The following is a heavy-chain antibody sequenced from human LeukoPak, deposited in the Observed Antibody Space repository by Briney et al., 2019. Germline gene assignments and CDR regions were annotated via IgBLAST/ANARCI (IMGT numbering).Heavy chain of an antibody. CDR3: ARQGSYSFKSSGYEFDY. CDR1: GGSISSSSYY. V-gene: IGHV4-39*01. Sequence: SETLSLTCSVSGGSISSSSYYWGWIRQPPGKGLEWIGSISYRGRTYSNPAHKSQVSISVDTSKNQCSLKLSSVTAADTAAYYCARQGSYSFKSSGYEFDYWGQGTLVTVSS. D-gene: IGHD3-22*01. J-gene: IGHJ4*02. CDR2: ISYRGRT.